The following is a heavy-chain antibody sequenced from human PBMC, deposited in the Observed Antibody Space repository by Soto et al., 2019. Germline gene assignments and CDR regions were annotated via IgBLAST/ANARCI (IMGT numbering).Heavy chain of an antibody. J-gene: IGHJ4*02. Sequence: QVQLVQSGAEVKKPGASVKVSCKASGYTFISYGISWVRQAPGQGLEWMGWLSTYNGDTNYAQKLQGRVTMTTDASTSTAYMELRSLRSDDTAVYYCARVAFLALASSHDYWGQGTLVTVSS. V-gene: IGHV1-18*01. CDR1: GYTFISYG. CDR3: ARVAFLALASSHDY. D-gene: IGHD3-3*02. CDR2: LSTYNGDT.